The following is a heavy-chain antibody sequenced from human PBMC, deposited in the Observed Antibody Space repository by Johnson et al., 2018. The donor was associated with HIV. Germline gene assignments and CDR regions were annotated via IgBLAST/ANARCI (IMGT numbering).Heavy chain of an antibody. Sequence: VQLVESRGGLVQPGGSLRLSCAASGFTFSSYWMHWVRQAPGKGLVWVSRINSDGSSTSYADSVQGRFTISRDNAKNTLYLQMNSLRAEDTAVYYCARDDYGGLDAFDIWGQGTMVTVSS. CDR3: ARDDYGGLDAFDI. CDR2: INSDGSST. J-gene: IGHJ3*02. D-gene: IGHD4-23*01. V-gene: IGHV3-74*01. CDR1: GFTFSSYW.